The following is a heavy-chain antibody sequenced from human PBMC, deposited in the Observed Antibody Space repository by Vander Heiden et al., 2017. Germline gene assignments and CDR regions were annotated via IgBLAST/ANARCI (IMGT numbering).Heavy chain of an antibody. V-gene: IGHV3-21*01. D-gene: IGHD3-3*01. CDR3: ARDLGVEYDFWSGYPRDV. CDR2: ISSSSSYI. CDR1: GFTFSTYS. J-gene: IGHJ6*02. Sequence: EVQLVESGGGLVKPGGSLSLSCAASGFTFSTYSMNWVRQAPGKGLEWVSSISSSSSYIYYADSVKGRFTISRDNAKNSLYLQMNSLRAEDTAVYYCARDLGVEYDFWSGYPRDVWGQGTTVTVSS.